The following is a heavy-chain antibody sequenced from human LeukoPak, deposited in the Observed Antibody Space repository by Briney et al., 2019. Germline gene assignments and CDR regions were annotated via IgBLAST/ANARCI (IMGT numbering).Heavy chain of an antibody. CDR1: GFTFSSYE. Sequence: GGTLRLTCAASGFTFSSYEMNWVRQAPGKGLEWVSYISSSGSTIYYADPVKGGFTISRENAMNSLYMQMNMLRAEDTAVYCGARALLGYCSSTSCYGHYYYYGMDVWGQGTTVTVSS. CDR3: ARALLGYCSSTSCYGHYYYYGMDV. CDR2: ISSSGSTI. J-gene: IGHJ6*02. V-gene: IGHV3-48*03. D-gene: IGHD2-2*01.